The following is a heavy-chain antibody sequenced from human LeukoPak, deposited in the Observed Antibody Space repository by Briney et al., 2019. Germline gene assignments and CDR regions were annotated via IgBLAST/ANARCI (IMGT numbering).Heavy chain of an antibody. CDR2: IGSSGSTI. D-gene: IGHD3-10*01. V-gene: IGHV3-48*03. J-gene: IGHJ6*04. Sequence: GGSLRLACAAAGFTFSSYEMNWVRQAPGRGLEWVSYIGSSGSTIYYADSVKGRFTISRDNAKNSLYLQMNSLRAEDTAVYYCARDTNAHHHSGYYGMDVWGKRTTVTVSS. CDR3: ARDTNAHHHSGYYGMDV. CDR1: GFTFSSYE.